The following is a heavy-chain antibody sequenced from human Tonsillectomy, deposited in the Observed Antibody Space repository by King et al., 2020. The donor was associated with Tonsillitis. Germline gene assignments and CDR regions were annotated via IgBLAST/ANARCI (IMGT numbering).Heavy chain of an antibody. CDR3: ARHRELLYNYFDY. CDR1: GGSISSYY. V-gene: IGHV4-59*01. CDR2: IYYSGST. Sequence: QLQESGPGLVKPSETLSLTCTVSGGSISSYYWNWVRQPPGKGLEWIGYIYYSGSTNYNPSLKSRVTISVDTSKNQFSLKLSSVTAADKAVYYCARHRELLYNYFDYWGQGTLVTVSS. D-gene: IGHD3-10*01. J-gene: IGHJ4*02.